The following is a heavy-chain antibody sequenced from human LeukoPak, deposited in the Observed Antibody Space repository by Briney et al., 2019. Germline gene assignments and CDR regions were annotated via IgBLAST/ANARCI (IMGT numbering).Heavy chain of an antibody. J-gene: IGHJ4*02. CDR3: ARVLNSETTPDY. D-gene: IGHD4-11*01. V-gene: IGHV4-39*07. Sequence: SETLSLTCTVSGGSISSSSYYWGWIRQPPGKGLEWIGSIYYTGSTYHNPSLKSRVTISVDTSKNQFSLKLSSVTAADTAVYYCARVLNSETTPDYWGQGTLVTVSS. CDR1: GGSISSSSYY. CDR2: IYYTGST.